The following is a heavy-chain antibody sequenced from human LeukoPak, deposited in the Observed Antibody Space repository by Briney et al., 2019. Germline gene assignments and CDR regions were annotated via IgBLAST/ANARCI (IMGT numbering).Heavy chain of an antibody. CDR3: ARDGQQLGPDY. D-gene: IGHD6-13*01. V-gene: IGHV1-18*01. J-gene: IGHJ4*02. CDR2: ISAYNGNT. CDR1: GYTFTSYA. Sequence: GASVKVSCKASGYTFTSYAMHWVRQAPGQGLEWMGWISAYNGNTNYAQKLQGRVTMTTDTSTSTAYMELRSLRSDDTAVYYCARDGQQLGPDYWGQGTLVTVSS.